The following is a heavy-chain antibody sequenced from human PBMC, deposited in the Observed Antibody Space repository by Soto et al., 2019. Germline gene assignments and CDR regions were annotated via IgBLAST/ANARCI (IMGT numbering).Heavy chain of an antibody. CDR3: AKDYYYDSSGWVD. Sequence: QVHLVETGGGVVQPGRSLRLSCAASGFTLSSYGMHWVRQAPGKGLEWVAVISNDGSNKYYADSVKGRFTISRDNSKNTLYLQMNSLRAEDTAMYYCAKDYYYDSSGWVDWGQGTLVTVSS. J-gene: IGHJ4*02. D-gene: IGHD3-22*01. CDR2: ISNDGSNK. CDR1: GFTLSSYG. V-gene: IGHV3-30*18.